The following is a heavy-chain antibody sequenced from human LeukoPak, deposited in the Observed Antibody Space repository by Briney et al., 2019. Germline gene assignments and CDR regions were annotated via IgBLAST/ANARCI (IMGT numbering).Heavy chain of an antibody. J-gene: IGHJ4*02. V-gene: IGHV3-23*01. CDR1: GFTFSSYA. CDR2: ISGSGGST. D-gene: IGHD2-15*01. CDR3: AKAPIVVVVAATYYFDY. Sequence: GRSLRLSCAASGFTFSSYAMSWVRQAPGKGLEWVSAISGSGGSTYYADSVKGRFTISRDNSKNTLYLQMNSLRAEDTAVYYCAKAPIVVVVAATYYFDYWGQGTLVTVSS.